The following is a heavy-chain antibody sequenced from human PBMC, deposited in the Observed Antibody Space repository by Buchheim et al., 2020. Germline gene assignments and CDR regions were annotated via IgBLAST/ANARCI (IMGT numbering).Heavy chain of an antibody. Sequence: EVQLVESGGGLVLPGGSLRLSCAASGFTFRSSWMHWVRQAPGRGLVWVARINQGGRTTNYGESVRGRFSISRDNAQNTVYLQMNSLRAEDTALYYCVREFGGGDDYWGQG. CDR3: VREFGGGDDY. CDR2: INQGGRTT. J-gene: IGHJ4*02. D-gene: IGHD2-15*01. V-gene: IGHV3-74*01. CDR1: GFTFRSSW.